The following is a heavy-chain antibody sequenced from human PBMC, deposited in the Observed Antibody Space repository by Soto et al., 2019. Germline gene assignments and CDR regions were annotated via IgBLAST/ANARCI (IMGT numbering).Heavy chain of an antibody. D-gene: IGHD3-10*01. CDR2: IIPMYGPA. Sequence: QVPLVQSGAEVKKPGSSVTVSCKASGGTFSSYAIHWVRQAPGQGLEWMGGIIPMYGPAKYAQRFQGRVTITADESTTTVYMELTSLASQDTAVYYCARVTSMVRGVIENWLDPWGHGTLVTVSS. CDR1: GGTFSSYA. CDR3: ARVTSMVRGVIENWLDP. V-gene: IGHV1-69*01. J-gene: IGHJ5*02.